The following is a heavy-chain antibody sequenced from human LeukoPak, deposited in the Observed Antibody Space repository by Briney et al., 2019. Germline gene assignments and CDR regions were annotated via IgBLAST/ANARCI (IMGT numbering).Heavy chain of an antibody. D-gene: IGHD6-6*01. V-gene: IGHV3-74*01. J-gene: IGHJ4*02. Sequence: GGSLRLSCTASGFSFSGHWMHWARQLPGKGLVWVSRISPTGSTTSYADSVKGRFTVSRDNAKNTLYLQVNNLRAEDTAVYCCARGPNSNWSGLDFWGQGTLLTVSS. CDR1: GFSFSGHW. CDR2: ISPTGSTT. CDR3: ARGPNSNWSGLDF.